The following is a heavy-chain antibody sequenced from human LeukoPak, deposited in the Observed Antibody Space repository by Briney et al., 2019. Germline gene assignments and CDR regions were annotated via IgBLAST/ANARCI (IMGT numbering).Heavy chain of an antibody. J-gene: IGHJ4*02. CDR1: GFIVSRNY. CDR2: IYINDYA. V-gene: IGHV3-66*01. Sequence: GGSLRLSCAASGFIVSRNYMSWVRQAPGKGLEWVSIIYINDYAYYSDSVKGRFTISGDNSKNTLDLQMSSLRAEDTAVYYCARDVLREGSSYNWGQGTLVTVSS. CDR3: ARDVLREGSSYN. D-gene: IGHD3-10*01.